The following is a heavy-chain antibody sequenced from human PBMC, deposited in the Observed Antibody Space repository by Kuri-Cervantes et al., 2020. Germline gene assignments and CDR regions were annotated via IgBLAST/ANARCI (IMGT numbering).Heavy chain of an antibody. CDR3: ARGNKYCSVTSCHTSFDF. V-gene: IGHV3-23*01. Sequence: GESLKISCAASGFTFSSYAMSWVRQAPGKGLEWVSAISGSGGSTYYADSVKGRFTVSRDNSINTLYLQLSSLRPEDTAVYYCARGNKYCSVTSCHTSFDFWDQGALVTVSS. J-gene: IGHJ4*02. D-gene: IGHD2-15*01. CDR1: GFTFSSYA. CDR2: ISGSGGST.